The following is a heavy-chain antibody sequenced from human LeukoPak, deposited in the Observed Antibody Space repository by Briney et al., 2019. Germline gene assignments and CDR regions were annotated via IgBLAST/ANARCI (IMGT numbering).Heavy chain of an antibody. V-gene: IGHV4-59*01. D-gene: IGHD6-6*01. CDR2: DYYSGSS. J-gene: IGHJ5*02. Sequence: PSETLSLTCTVSGGSITDYYWGWIRQPPGKGLEWIGYDYYSGSSNYNPSLKSRVTISVDTSKNQFSLKMSSVTAADTAVYYCARDSSSRIPAYNFFDPWGQGTLVTVSS. CDR1: GGSITDYY. CDR3: ARDSSSRIPAYNFFDP.